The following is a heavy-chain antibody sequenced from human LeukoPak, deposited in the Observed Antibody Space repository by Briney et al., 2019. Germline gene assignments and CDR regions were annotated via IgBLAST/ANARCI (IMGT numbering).Heavy chain of an antibody. Sequence: PGESLRLSCAASGFTFDDYGMSWVRQAPGKGLGWVSGISYNGGSTGYADSAKGRFTISRDNAKNSLYLQMYSLRADDTALYYCARGFWFQGDFDYWGRGTLVTVSS. J-gene: IGHJ4*02. CDR2: ISYNGGST. CDR3: ARGFWFQGDFDY. CDR1: GFTFDDYG. V-gene: IGHV3-20*04. D-gene: IGHD3-3*01.